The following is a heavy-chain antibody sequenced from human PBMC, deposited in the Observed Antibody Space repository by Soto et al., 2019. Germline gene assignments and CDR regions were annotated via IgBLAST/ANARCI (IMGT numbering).Heavy chain of an antibody. V-gene: IGHV3-30*18. Sequence: QVQLVESGGGVVQPGRSLRLSCAASGFTFSSYGMHWVRQAPGKGLEWVAVISYDGSNKYYADSVKGRFTISRDNSKNTLDLQMNSLRAEDTAVYYCAKSEYYYDSSGYLGYWGQGTLVTVSS. CDR3: AKSEYYYDSSGYLGY. CDR2: ISYDGSNK. CDR1: GFTFSSYG. D-gene: IGHD3-22*01. J-gene: IGHJ4*02.